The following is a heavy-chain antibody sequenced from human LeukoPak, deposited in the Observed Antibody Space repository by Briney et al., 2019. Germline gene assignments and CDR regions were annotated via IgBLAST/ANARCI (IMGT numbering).Heavy chain of an antibody. D-gene: IGHD3-22*01. J-gene: IGHJ4*02. V-gene: IGHV4-59*01. CDR3: ARTIREDSSGYYPDY. Sequence: SETLSLTCTVSGGSISSYYWSWIRQPPGKGLEWIGYIYYSGSTNYNPSLKSRVTISVDTSKNRFSLKLSSVTAADTAVYYCARTIREDSSGYYPDYWGQGTLVTVSS. CDR2: IYYSGST. CDR1: GGSISSYY.